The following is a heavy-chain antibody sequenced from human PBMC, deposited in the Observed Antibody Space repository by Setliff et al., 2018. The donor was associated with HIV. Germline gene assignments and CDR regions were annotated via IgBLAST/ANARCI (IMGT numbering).Heavy chain of an antibody. D-gene: IGHD5-12*01. V-gene: IGHV1-18*01. J-gene: IGHJ4*02. Sequence: ASVKVSCKASGYTFTSYGITWVRQAPGQGLEWMGWISAYNGNTNYAQRFQGRVTFTADESTTTVYMELSSLRSEDTAMYYCARDAGYSGSAWNYWGQGTLVTVSS. CDR1: GYTFTSYG. CDR3: ARDAGYSGSAWNY. CDR2: ISAYNGNT.